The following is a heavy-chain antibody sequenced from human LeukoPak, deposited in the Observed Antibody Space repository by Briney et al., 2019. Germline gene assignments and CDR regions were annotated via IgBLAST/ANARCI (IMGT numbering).Heavy chain of an antibody. V-gene: IGHV3-30*04. CDR3: ARSGHIVGTTSYYYYMDV. J-gene: IGHJ6*03. CDR1: GFTFSSYP. Sequence: GGSLRLSCAASGFTFSSYPIHWVRQAAGKGLEWVAIISYDGSDKYYADSVKGRFTISRDNSMNTLSLQMNSLRPDDTAVYYCARSGHIVGTTSYYYYMDVWGKGTTVTVSS. CDR2: ISYDGSDK. D-gene: IGHD1-26*01.